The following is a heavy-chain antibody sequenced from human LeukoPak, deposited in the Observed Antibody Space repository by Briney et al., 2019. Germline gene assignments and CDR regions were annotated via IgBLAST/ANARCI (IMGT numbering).Heavy chain of an antibody. D-gene: IGHD6-13*01. CDR1: GGSISSSSYY. CDR2: IYYSGST. V-gene: IGHV4-39*01. Sequence: SETLSLTCTVSGGSISSSSYYWGWIRQPPGKGLEWIGSIYYSGSTYYNPSLKSRVTISVDTSKNQFSLKLSSVTAADTAVYYCASSALPAGWFDYWGQGTLVTVSP. CDR3: ASSALPAGWFDY. J-gene: IGHJ4*02.